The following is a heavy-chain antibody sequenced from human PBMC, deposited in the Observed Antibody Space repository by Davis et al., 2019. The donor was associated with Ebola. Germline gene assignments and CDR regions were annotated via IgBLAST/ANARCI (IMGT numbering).Heavy chain of an antibody. CDR3: ARVDSYGDFDY. CDR1: GFTFDDYA. Sequence: GESLKISCAASGFTFDDYAMHWVRQAPGKGLEWVSYISSSGSTIYYADSVKGRFTISRDNAKNSLYLQMNSLRAEDTAVYYCARVDSYGDFDYWGQGTLVTVSS. V-gene: IGHV3-11*04. J-gene: IGHJ4*02. CDR2: ISSSGSTI. D-gene: IGHD5-18*01.